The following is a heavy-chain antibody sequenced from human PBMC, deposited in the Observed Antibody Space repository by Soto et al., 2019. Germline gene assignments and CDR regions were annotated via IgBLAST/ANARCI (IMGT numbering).Heavy chain of an antibody. J-gene: IGHJ4*02. Sequence: SETLSLTCNVSGASIYTYYWNWIRQSPGKGLEWIGYISDGGSTNYNPSLKSRATMSVDTSKNQFSLKLSSVTAADTAVYYCARDEPYYDSSGSLNYWGQGTLVTVSS. D-gene: IGHD3-22*01. V-gene: IGHV4-59*12. CDR2: ISDGGST. CDR1: GASIYTYY. CDR3: ARDEPYYDSSGSLNY.